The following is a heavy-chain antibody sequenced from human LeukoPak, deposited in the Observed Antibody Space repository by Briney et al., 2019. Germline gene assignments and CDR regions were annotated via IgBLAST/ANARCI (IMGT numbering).Heavy chain of an antibody. Sequence: PSETLSLTCAVYGGSFSGYYWSWIRQPPGKGLEWIGEINHSGSTNYNPSLKSRVTISVDTSKNQFSLKLSSVTAADTAVYYCARTAGGYAAFDYWGQGTLVTVSS. CDR3: ARTAGGYAAFDY. CDR2: INHSGST. CDR1: GGSFSGYY. D-gene: IGHD5-12*01. V-gene: IGHV4-34*01. J-gene: IGHJ4*02.